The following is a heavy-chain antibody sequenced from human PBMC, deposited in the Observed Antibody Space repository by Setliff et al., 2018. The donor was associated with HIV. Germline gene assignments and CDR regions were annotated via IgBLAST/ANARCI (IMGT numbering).Heavy chain of an antibody. CDR1: GYSFSSYW. D-gene: IGHD3-22*01. Sequence: PGESLKISCKASGYSFSSYWIGWVRQMPGKGLGWMGIIFPGDSDIKYNPSFQGQVTISVDESITTAYLQWSSLKASDTAIYYCAKKGGDQWLFGGYAFDIWGQGTMVTVSS. CDR2: IFPGDSDI. CDR3: AKKGGDQWLFGGYAFDI. J-gene: IGHJ3*02. V-gene: IGHV5-51*01.